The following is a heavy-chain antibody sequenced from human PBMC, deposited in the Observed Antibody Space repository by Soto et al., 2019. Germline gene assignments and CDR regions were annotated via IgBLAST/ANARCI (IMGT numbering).Heavy chain of an antibody. CDR3: AKDRNRGAAVYCFDY. Sequence: QVQLVESGGGVVQPGRSLRLSCAASGFSFSSYGMRWVRQAPGKGLVGVAVISDDGRDKHHAGPVKGRFTITRDNSKNTLYLIMDSLRPEESAVYYCAKDRNRGAAVYCFDYWGQGTLVAVSS. D-gene: IGHD6-13*01. J-gene: IGHJ4*02. CDR2: ISDDGRDK. CDR1: GFSFSSYG. V-gene: IGHV3-30*18.